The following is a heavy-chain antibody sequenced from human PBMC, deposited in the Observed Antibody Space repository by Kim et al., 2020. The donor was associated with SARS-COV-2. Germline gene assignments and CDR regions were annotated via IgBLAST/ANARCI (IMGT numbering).Heavy chain of an antibody. CDR2: ISYDGSNK. Sequence: GGSLRLSCAASGFTFSSYAMLWVRQAPGKGLEWVAVISYDGSNKYYADSVKGRFTISRDNSKNTLYLQMNSLRAEDTAVYYCARELSSWPFDYWGQGTLV. D-gene: IGHD6-13*01. CDR1: GFTFSSYA. V-gene: IGHV3-30-3*01. J-gene: IGHJ4*02. CDR3: ARELSSWPFDY.